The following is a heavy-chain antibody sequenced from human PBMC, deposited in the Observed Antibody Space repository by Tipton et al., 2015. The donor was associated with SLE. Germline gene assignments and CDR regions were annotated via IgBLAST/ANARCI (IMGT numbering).Heavy chain of an antibody. CDR3: AKDAVWNDYIWRNYRAWFDY. J-gene: IGHJ4*02. V-gene: IGHV3-23*01. Sequence: AVSGFTFSNSAMSWVRQAPGKGLEWVSAISGSGVNTYYADSVKGLFTISRDNSKNTLFLQMNSLRAEDTAVYYCAKDAVWNDYIWRNYRAWFDYWGQGTLVTVSS. D-gene: IGHD3-16*02. CDR1: GFTFSNSA. CDR2: ISGSGVNT.